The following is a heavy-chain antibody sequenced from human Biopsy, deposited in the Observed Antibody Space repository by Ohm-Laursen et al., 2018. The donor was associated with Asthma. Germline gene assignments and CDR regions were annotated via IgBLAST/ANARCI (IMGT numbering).Heavy chain of an antibody. D-gene: IGHD3-22*01. CDR2: IYSGGTS. CDR3: ARGDSSNWSYYYFDY. J-gene: IGHJ4*02. V-gene: IGHV3-53*01. CDR1: GFAVSRDH. Sequence: SLRLSCSASGFAVSRDHMFWVRQAPGKGLEWVSVIYSGGTSHTADSVRGRFTISRDCSKNTLYLQMHSLRAEDTAVYYCARGDSSNWSYYYFDYWGQGTLVTVSS.